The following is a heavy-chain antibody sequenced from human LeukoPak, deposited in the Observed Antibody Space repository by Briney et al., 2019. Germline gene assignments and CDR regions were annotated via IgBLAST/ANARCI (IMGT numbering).Heavy chain of an antibody. CDR1: GYTFTDYY. CDR2: INPNSGGT. V-gene: IGHV1-2*06. J-gene: IGHJ6*03. CDR3: ARHVYCRSTSCSYYYYYMDV. D-gene: IGHD2-2*01. Sequence: ASVKVSCKASGYTFTDYYMHWVRQAPGQGLEWMGRINPNSGGTNYAQKFQGRVTMTRDTSISTAYMELSRLRSDDTAVYYCARHVYCRSTSCSYYYYYMDVWGKGTTVTVS.